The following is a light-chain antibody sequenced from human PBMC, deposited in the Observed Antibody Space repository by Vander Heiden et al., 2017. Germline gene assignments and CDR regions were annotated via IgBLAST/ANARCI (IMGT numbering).Light chain of an antibody. Sequence: SVLTQPPPGSAAPGQTVTIPCFGSRSNAGADYNQHWYQQLPGTAPKLLIYHNKNRPSGVPDRFSGSGSGTSASLVISGLQAEDEAYYFYQSYDSSLGGHVVFGGGTKLTVL. V-gene: IGLV1-40*01. CDR1: RSNAGADYN. J-gene: IGLJ2*01. CDR2: HNK. CDR3: QSYDSSLGGHVV.